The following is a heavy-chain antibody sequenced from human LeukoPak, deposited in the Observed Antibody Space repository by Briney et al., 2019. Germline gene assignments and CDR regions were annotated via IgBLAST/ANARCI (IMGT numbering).Heavy chain of an antibody. CDR2: IHISGTT. V-gene: IGHV4-4*07. J-gene: IGHJ3*01. D-gene: IGHD3-3*01. CDR3: ASAAELYDFWGGNGPFDL. CDR1: GGSIRHYY. Sequence: SETLSLTCTVSGGSIRHYYWTWIRQFAGKRLEWIGRIHISGTTNYNPSLKSRVTMSVDTSKNNFFLNLTSVTAADTAVYYCASAAELYDFWGGNGPFDLWGQGKMVTVSS.